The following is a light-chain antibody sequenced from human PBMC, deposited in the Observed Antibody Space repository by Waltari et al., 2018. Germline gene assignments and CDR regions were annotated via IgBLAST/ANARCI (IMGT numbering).Light chain of an antibody. J-gene: IGLJ2*01. CDR1: SSDVGGYNY. CDR3: SSFTTSSTVV. Sequence: QSALTQPASVSGSPGQSITISCTGTSSDVGGYNYVSWYQQHPARAPKLMIVDASNRPAGVSNRVSGSKSGNTASLTISGLQAEDEADYYCSSFTTSSTVVFGGGTKLTVL. V-gene: IGLV2-14*03. CDR2: DAS.